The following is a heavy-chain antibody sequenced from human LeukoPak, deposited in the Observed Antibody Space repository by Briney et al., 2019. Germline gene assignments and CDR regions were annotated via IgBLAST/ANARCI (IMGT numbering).Heavy chain of an antibody. V-gene: IGHV3-30*18. CDR3: AKDFDSRVPHYYGSGPFLAYYHGMDV. D-gene: IGHD3-10*01. CDR1: GFTFSSYG. J-gene: IGHJ6*02. CDR2: ISYDGSNK. Sequence: TGGSLRLSCAASGFTFSSYGMHWVRQAPGKGLEWVAVISYDGSNKYYADSVKGRFTISRDNSKNTLYLQMNSLRAEDTAVYYCAKDFDSRVPHYYGSGPFLAYYHGMDVWGQGTTVTVSS.